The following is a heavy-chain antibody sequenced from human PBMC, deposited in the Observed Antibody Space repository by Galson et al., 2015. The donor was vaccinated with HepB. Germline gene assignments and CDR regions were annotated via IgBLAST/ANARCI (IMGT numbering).Heavy chain of an antibody. CDR3: ARDHLGSGYYTYYYYYYYMDV. J-gene: IGHJ6*03. V-gene: IGHV3-11*01. D-gene: IGHD3-3*01. Sequence: SLRLSCAASGFTFSDYYMSWIRQAPGKGLEWVSYISSSGSTIYYADSVKGRFTISRDNAKNSLYLQMNSLRAEDTAVYYCARDHLGSGYYTYYYYYYYMDVWGKGTTVTVSS. CDR1: GFTFSDYY. CDR2: ISSSGSTI.